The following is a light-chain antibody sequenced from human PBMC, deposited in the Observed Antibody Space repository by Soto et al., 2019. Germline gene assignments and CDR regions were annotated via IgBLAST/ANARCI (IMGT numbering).Light chain of an antibody. CDR3: QQYGRQPRT. CDR2: DAS. Sequence: ETLFTQSPGTLSLSLGERATLSCRASQSVSSSQLAWYQQKHGQAPRLLIYDASSKATGIPDRFSGSWSGTDFTLTISRLEPEDSAVYYCQQYGRQPRTFGQGTKVDIK. V-gene: IGKV3-20*01. CDR1: QSVSSSQ. J-gene: IGKJ1*01.